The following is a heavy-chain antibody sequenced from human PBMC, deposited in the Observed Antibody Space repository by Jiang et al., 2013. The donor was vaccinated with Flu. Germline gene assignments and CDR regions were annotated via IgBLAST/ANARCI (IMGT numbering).Heavy chain of an antibody. D-gene: IGHD5-12*01. CDR1: GYSFTSYW. J-gene: IGHJ5*02. V-gene: IGHV5-51*01. CDR3: ARHAIRHIVATIEGNWFDP. CDR2: IYPGDSDT. Sequence: KISCKGSGYSFTSYWIGWVRQMPGKGLEWMGIIYPGDSDTRYSPSFQGQVTISADKSISTAYLQWSSLKASDTAMYYCARHAIRHIVATIEGNWFDPWGQGTLVTVSS.